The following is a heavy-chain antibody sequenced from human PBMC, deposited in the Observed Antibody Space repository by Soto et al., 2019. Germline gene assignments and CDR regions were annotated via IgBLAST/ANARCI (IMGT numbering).Heavy chain of an antibody. CDR2: IYYSGST. CDR1: GGSISSYY. J-gene: IGHJ4*02. Sequence: PSETLSLTCTVSGGSISSYYWSWIRQPPGKGLEWIGYIYYSGSTNYNPSLKSRVTISVDTSKNQFSLKLSSVTAADTAVYYCARSYGDYDWYYFHYRGQGTLVTVSS. V-gene: IGHV4-59*01. D-gene: IGHD4-17*01. CDR3: ARSYGDYDWYYFHY.